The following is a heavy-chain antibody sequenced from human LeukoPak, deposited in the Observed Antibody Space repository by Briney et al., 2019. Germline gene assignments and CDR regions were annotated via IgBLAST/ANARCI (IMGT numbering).Heavy chain of an antibody. J-gene: IGHJ3*02. CDR3: ARDRYTMVRGAFDAFDI. Sequence: GGSLRLSCAASGFTFSSYWMSWVRQAPGKGLEWVANIKQDGSEKYYVDSVKGRFTISRDNAKNSLYPQMNSLRAEDTAVYYCARDRYTMVRGAFDAFDIWGQGTMVTVSS. CDR2: IKQDGSEK. V-gene: IGHV3-7*01. CDR1: GFTFSSYW. D-gene: IGHD3-10*01.